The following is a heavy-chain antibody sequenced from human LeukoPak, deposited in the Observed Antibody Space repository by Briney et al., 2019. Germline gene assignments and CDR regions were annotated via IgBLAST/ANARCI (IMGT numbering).Heavy chain of an antibody. J-gene: IGHJ3*02. CDR2: IKQDGSEK. CDR1: GFTFSSYW. CDR3: ARFDAAAFDI. Sequence: GGPLRLSCADSGFTFSSYWVSWVRQAPGKGLEWVANIKQDGSEKYYVDSVKGRFTISRDNAKNSLYLQMNSLRAEDTAVYYCARFDAAAFDIWGQGTMVTVSS. V-gene: IGHV3-7*01.